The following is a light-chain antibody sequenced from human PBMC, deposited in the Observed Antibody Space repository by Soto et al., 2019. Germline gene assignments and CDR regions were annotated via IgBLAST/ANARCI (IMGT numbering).Light chain of an antibody. J-gene: IGLJ1*01. V-gene: IGLV2-14*01. Sequence: QSALTQPASVSGSPGQSITISCTGTISDFLIYNYVSWYQQHPGKAPKLMLYGVSNRPSGVSNRFSGSKSGNTASLTISGLQAEDEADYYCSSHTTSSALQVFGTGTKVTVL. CDR1: ISDFLIYNY. CDR2: GVS. CDR3: SSHTTSSALQV.